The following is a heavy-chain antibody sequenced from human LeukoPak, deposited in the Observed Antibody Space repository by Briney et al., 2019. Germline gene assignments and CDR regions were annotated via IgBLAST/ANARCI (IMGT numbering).Heavy chain of an antibody. CDR2: INPNSGGT. CDR1: GYTFTGYF. CDR3: ARDERYDSSGYPFDY. D-gene: IGHD3-22*01. J-gene: IGHJ4*02. Sequence: GASVKVSCKASGYTFTGYFIHWVRQAPGQGLEWMGWINPNSGGTSYAQKFQGRVTMTRDTSISTAYMELSRLRSDDTAVYYCARDERYDSSGYPFDYWGQGTLVTVSS. V-gene: IGHV1-2*02.